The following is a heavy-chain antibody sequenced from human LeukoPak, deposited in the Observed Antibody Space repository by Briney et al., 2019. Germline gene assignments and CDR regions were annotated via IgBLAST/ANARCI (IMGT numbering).Heavy chain of an antibody. D-gene: IGHD4-17*01. Sequence: GEPLKISCQGSGYSFTSYWIGWVRQMPGKGLEWMGIIYPGDSDTRYSPSFQGQVTISADKSISTAHLQWSSLKASDTAMYYCARHLFQDYGPMDVWGQGTTVTVSS. CDR1: GYSFTSYW. V-gene: IGHV5-51*01. J-gene: IGHJ6*02. CDR3: ARHLFQDYGPMDV. CDR2: IYPGDSDT.